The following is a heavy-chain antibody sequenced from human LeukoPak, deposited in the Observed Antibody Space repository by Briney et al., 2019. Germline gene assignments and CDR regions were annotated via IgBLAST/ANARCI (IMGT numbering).Heavy chain of an antibody. CDR2: IYYSGST. V-gene: IGHV4-59*12. J-gene: IGHJ3*02. CDR3: ARDRLSGDGYHPARGAFDI. CDR1: GGSISSYY. D-gene: IGHD5-24*01. Sequence: SETLSLTCTVSGGSISSYYWSWIRQPPGKGLEWIGYIYYSGSTNYNPSLKSRVTISVDTSKNQFSLKLSSVTAADTAVYYCARDRLSGDGYHPARGAFDIWGQGTMVTVSS.